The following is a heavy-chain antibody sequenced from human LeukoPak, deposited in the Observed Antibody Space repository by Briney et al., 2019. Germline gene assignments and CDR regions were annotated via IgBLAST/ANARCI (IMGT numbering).Heavy chain of an antibody. D-gene: IGHD3-10*01. V-gene: IGHV3-30*04. CDR3: AKEWLGELLYAVDY. CDR1: GFTFSTYP. J-gene: IGHJ4*02. Sequence: PGGSLRLSCAASGFTFSTYPMHWVRQAPGKGLEWVAVISYDGSNKYYADPVKGRFTISRDNSKNTLYLQMNTLRAEDTAVYYCAKEWLGELLYAVDYWGQGTLVTVSS. CDR2: ISYDGSNK.